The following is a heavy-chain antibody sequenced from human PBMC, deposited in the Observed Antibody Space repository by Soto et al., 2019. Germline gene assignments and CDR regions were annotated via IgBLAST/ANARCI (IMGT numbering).Heavy chain of an antibody. CDR3: ARGRITIFAVVTGFDY. CDR2: IYYSGST. Sequence: TLSLTCTVSGGSISSGGYYWNWIRQHPEKGLEWIGHIYYSGSTYYNPSLKSRVSISLDTSKNQLSLKLSSVTAADTAVYYCARGRITIFAVVTGFDYWGQGTPVTVS. CDR1: GGSISSGGYY. J-gene: IGHJ4*02. V-gene: IGHV4-31*03. D-gene: IGHD3-3*01.